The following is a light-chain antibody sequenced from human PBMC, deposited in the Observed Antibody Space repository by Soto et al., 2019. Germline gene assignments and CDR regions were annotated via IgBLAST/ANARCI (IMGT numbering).Light chain of an antibody. V-gene: IGKV3-20*01. CDR3: QQYGGSPWT. Sequence: EIVLTQSPGTLSLSPGERATLSCRASQSVSSTYLAWYQHKPGQPPTLLIYGAFSRVTGIPDRFSGSGSGTDFTLTISRLEPEDFAVYYCQQYGGSPWTFGQGTKVEIK. CDR2: GAF. J-gene: IGKJ1*01. CDR1: QSVSSTY.